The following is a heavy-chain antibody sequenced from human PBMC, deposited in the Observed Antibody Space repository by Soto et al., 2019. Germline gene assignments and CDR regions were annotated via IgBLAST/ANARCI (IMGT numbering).Heavy chain of an antibody. CDR3: ARSVADYYGSGSYYSYYIDY. Sequence: SGPTLVNPTQTLTLTCTFSGFSLSTSGMCVSWIRQPPGKALEWLARIDWDDDKYYSTSLKTRLTISKDTSKNQVVLTMTNMDPVDTATYYCARSVADYYGSGSYYSYYIDYWGQGTLVTVS. CDR2: IDWDDDK. J-gene: IGHJ4*02. V-gene: IGHV2-70*11. CDR1: GFSLSTSGMC. D-gene: IGHD3-10*01.